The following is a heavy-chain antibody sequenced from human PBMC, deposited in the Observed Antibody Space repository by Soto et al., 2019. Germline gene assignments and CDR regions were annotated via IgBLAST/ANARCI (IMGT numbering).Heavy chain of an antibody. CDR3: ARDGWAMVRGPFSGPFYYMDV. Sequence: QVQLVESGGGVVQPGRSLRLSCAASGFTFSSYGMHWVRQAPGKGLEWVAVIWYDGSNKYYADSVKGRFTISRDNSKNTLYLPMNSLRAEDTAVYYCARDGWAMVRGPFSGPFYYMDVWGKGNTVTVSS. J-gene: IGHJ6*03. CDR1: GFTFSSYG. CDR2: IWYDGSNK. V-gene: IGHV3-33*01. D-gene: IGHD3-10*01.